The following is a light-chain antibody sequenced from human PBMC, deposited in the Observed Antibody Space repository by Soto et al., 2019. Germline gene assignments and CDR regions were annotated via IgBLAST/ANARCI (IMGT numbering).Light chain of an antibody. CDR3: SSYTSRCTRAQV. CDR1: SSDVGGYNY. Sequence: QSALTQPASVSGSPGQSITISCTGTSSDVGGYNYVSWYQQHPGKAPKLMIYEVSNRPSGVTNRFSGAKSGNTAALTISGVQGEEDADYYCSSYTSRCTRAQVFGGGTKVTVL. V-gene: IGLV2-14*01. J-gene: IGLJ3*02. CDR2: EVS.